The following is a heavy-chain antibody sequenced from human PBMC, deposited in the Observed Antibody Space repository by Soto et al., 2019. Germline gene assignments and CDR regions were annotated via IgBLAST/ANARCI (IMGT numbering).Heavy chain of an antibody. Sequence: GGSLRLSCAASGFTFSSYAMHWVRQAPGKGLEWVAVISYDGSNKYYADSVKGRFTISRDNSKNTLYLQMNSLRAEDTAVYYCARNQGSGTDLDYWGQGTLVTVSS. CDR1: GFTFSSYA. D-gene: IGHD1-1*01. CDR2: ISYDGSNK. V-gene: IGHV3-30-3*01. J-gene: IGHJ4*02. CDR3: ARNQGSGTDLDY.